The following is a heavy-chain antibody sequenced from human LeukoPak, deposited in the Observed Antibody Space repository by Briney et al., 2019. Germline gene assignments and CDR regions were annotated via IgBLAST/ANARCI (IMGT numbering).Heavy chain of an antibody. CDR2: ISSSSSTI. D-gene: IGHD4-17*01. CDR1: GFTFSSYS. J-gene: IGHJ5*02. CDR3: ARDRYGDYGVPWFDP. Sequence: GGSLRLSCAASGFTFSSYSMNWVRQAPGKGLEWVSYISSSSSTIYYADSVKGRFTISRDNAKNSLYLQMNSLRAEDTAVYYCARDRYGDYGVPWFDPWGQGTLVTVSS. V-gene: IGHV3-48*04.